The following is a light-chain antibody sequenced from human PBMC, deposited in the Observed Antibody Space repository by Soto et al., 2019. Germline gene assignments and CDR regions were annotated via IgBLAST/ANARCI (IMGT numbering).Light chain of an antibody. CDR2: LGS. CDR3: MQALQTPWT. J-gene: IGKJ1*01. V-gene: IGKV2-28*01. Sequence: DIVMTQSPLSLPVTPGEPASISCRSSQSLLHSDGYIYLDWYLQRPGQSPQLLICLGSTRASGVPDRFSGSGSGTHFTLTISRVEAEDFGVYYCMQALQTPWTFGQGTRVEVK. CDR1: QSLLHSDGYIY.